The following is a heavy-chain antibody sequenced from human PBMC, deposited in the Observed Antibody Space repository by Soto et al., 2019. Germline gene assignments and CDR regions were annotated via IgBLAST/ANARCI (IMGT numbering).Heavy chain of an antibody. V-gene: IGHV3-7*05. CDR3: AREYGSSYSPRYYCMDV. Sequence: EVQLVESGGGLVQPGGSLRLSCAASGFTLSSYWMSWVRQAPGKGLEWVANIKQDGSEKYYVDSVKGRFTISRDTAKSSLYLQLNSLRAEDTAVYYCAREYGSSYSPRYYCMDVWGQGTTVTVSS. J-gene: IGHJ6*02. CDR2: IKQDGSEK. D-gene: IGHD6-13*01. CDR1: GFTLSSYW.